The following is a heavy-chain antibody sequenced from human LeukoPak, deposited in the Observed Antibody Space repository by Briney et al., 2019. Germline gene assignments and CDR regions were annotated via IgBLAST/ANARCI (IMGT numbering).Heavy chain of an antibody. CDR3: ARGHSSGWYWDYFDY. CDR2: IIPIFGTA. D-gene: IGHD6-19*01. Sequence: EASVKVSCKASGGTFSSYAISWVRQAPGQGLEWMGGIIPIFGTANYAQKFQGRVTITADESTSTAYMELSSLRSEDTAVYYCARGHSSGWYWDYFDYWGQGTLVTVSS. CDR1: GGTFSSYA. J-gene: IGHJ4*02. V-gene: IGHV1-69*13.